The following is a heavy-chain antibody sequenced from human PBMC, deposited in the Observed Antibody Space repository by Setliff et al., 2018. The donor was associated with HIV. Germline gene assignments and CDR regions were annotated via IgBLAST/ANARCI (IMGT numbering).Heavy chain of an antibody. V-gene: IGHV5-10-1*01. D-gene: IGHD3-22*01. Sequence: GESLKISCKGSGYSFTSYWIIWVRQMPGKGLEYMAKIDPSDSYTNYMPSFQGHVTISADKSTSTAYLQWSSLKASDTAMFYCARLGYYDSSPIQQWGQGTLVTVSS. J-gene: IGHJ1*01. CDR1: GYSFTSYW. CDR2: IDPSDSYT. CDR3: ARLGYYDSSPIQQ.